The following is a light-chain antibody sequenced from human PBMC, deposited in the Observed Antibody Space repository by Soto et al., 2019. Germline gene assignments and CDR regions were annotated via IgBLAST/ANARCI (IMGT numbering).Light chain of an antibody. CDR3: QQYGSDPPHT. J-gene: IGKJ2*01. CDR1: QRFSSNY. V-gene: IGKV3-20*01. CDR2: VAS. Sequence: EIVLTQSPGTLSLSPGEIASLSCRASQRFSSNYLAWYQQKPGQAPRLLIYVASSMATGIPDKFSGSGSGTDFTLTIIRLEPKDFAVYYCQQYGSDPPHTFGQGNKLEI.